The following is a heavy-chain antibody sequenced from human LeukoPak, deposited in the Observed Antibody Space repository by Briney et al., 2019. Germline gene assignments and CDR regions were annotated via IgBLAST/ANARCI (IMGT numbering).Heavy chain of an antibody. CDR1: RFSFSNYW. V-gene: IGHV3-21*01. Sequence: PGGSLRLSCAASRFSFSNYWMHWVRQAPGKGLEWVSSISSSSSYIYYADSVKGRFTISRDNAKNSLYLQMNSLRAEDTAVYYCARDKGNGMDVWGKGTTVTISS. CDR2: ISSSSSYI. CDR3: ARDKGNGMDV. J-gene: IGHJ6*04.